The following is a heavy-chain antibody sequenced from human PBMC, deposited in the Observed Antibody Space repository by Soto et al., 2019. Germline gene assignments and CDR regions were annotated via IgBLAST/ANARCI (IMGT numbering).Heavy chain of an antibody. V-gene: IGHV3-48*02. CDR1: GFIFSSYS. CDR2: ITTGSSTT. Sequence: PGGSLRLSCAASGFIFSSYSMNWVRQAPGKGLEWVSYITTGSSTTIYADSVKGRFTISRDNAKNSLYLQMNSLRDEDTAVYYCARDNGGHDFWSGNYYSGFYYWGQGALVTVSS. D-gene: IGHD3-3*01. J-gene: IGHJ4*02. CDR3: ARDNGGHDFWSGNYYSGFYY.